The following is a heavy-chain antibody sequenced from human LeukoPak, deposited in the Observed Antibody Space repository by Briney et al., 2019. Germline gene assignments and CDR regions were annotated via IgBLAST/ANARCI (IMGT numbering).Heavy chain of an antibody. CDR1: GFTFSNYA. Sequence: GGSLRLSYAASGFTFSNYAMSWVRQAPGKGLEWVSVISGSGGTTYYSDSVKGRFTISRDNAKNSLYLQMSNLRAEDTAVYFCARGGGLDVWGQGATVTVSS. J-gene: IGHJ6*02. CDR2: ISGSGGTT. CDR3: ARGGGLDV. D-gene: IGHD3-16*01. V-gene: IGHV3-23*01.